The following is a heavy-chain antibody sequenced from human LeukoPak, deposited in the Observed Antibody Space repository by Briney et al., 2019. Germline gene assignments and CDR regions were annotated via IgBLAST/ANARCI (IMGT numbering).Heavy chain of an antibody. Sequence: PAGSLRLSCAASGFTFSNYPMMWIRQAPGKGLEWVSGISGIGDNTKYADSVKGRFTISRDNSKNTLYLQLNSLKVEDTAVYFCGSARLIWGQGTRVTVSS. CDR2: ISGIGDNT. CDR3: GSARLI. CDR1: GFTFSNYP. V-gene: IGHV3-23*01. J-gene: IGHJ4*02.